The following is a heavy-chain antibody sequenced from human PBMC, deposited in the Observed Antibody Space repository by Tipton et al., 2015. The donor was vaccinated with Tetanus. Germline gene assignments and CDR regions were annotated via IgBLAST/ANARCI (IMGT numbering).Heavy chain of an antibody. Sequence: SLRLSCAASGFTVSSNFMSWVRQAPGGGLEWVSIIYSGGTTYYADSVKGRFTISRDNSRNTLYLQMSSLRVEDTAVYYCTRTISNDYVAAWGQGTLVTVSS. CDR3: TRTISNDYVAA. D-gene: IGHD4-17*01. CDR1: GFTVSSNF. CDR2: IYSGGTT. V-gene: IGHV3-53*01. J-gene: IGHJ4*02.